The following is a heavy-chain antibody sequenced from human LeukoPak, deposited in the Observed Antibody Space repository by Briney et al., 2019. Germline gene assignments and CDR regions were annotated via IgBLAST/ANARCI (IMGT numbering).Heavy chain of an antibody. CDR1: GGSITSYY. CDR2: INYSGST. V-gene: IGHV4-59*05. Sequence: PSETLSLTCTVSGGSITSYYWSWIRQPPGKGLEWIGSINYSGSTYYNPSLKSRVTISVDTSKNQFSLKLSSVTAADTAVYYCAGDSGYDSINWFDPWGQGTLVTVSS. J-gene: IGHJ5*02. CDR3: AGDSGYDSINWFDP. D-gene: IGHD5-12*01.